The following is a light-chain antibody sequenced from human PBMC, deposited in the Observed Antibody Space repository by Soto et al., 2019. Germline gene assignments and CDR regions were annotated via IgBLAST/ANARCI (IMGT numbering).Light chain of an antibody. CDR3: QQHNNWPPIT. V-gene: IGKV3-15*01. CDR1: QSVSSN. J-gene: IGKJ5*01. CDR2: GAY. Sequence: ELVMTQSPATLSLSPGDRATLSCRGSQSVSSNLAWYQQKPGQAPRLLIYGAYTRATGIPARFSGSGSGTEFTLTISSLQSEDFAVYYCQQHNNWPPITFGQGTRLEIK.